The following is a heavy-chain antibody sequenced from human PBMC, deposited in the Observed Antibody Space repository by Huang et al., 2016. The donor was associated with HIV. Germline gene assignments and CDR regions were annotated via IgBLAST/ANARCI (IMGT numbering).Heavy chain of an antibody. J-gene: IGHJ5*02. CDR3: ARGRGTSWSFFDT. CDR2: ITQSGRT. D-gene: IGHD2-2*01. Sequence: QVRLDQWGAGLLKPSETLTLTCAVYGDSLSGFFWSWIRQSPGRGLEWIGEITQSGRTNYNPSRKSRVTIAIDTSKKQFSLKWKSVTADDTSTYYCARGRGTSWSFFDTWGQGSFVTVSS. CDR1: GDSLSGFF. V-gene: IGHV4-34*01.